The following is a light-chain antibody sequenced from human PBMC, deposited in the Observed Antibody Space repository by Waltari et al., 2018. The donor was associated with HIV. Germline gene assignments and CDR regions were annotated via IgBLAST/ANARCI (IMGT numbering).Light chain of an antibody. CDR3: AAWDDSLNGPV. V-gene: IGLV1-44*01. J-gene: IGLJ2*01. CDR1: SSNLGSNT. CDR2: SNN. Sequence: QSVLTQPPSASGTPGQRVDISCSGSSSNLGSNTVTWYHQLPGTPPTLPIYSNNQRPSGVPDRFSGSKSGTSASLAISGLQSEDEADYYCAAWDDSLNGPVFGGGTKLTVL.